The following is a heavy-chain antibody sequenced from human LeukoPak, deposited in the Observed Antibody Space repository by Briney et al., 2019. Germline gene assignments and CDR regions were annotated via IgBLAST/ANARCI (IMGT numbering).Heavy chain of an antibody. CDR2: INPNSGGT. V-gene: IGHV1-2*02. Sequence: ASVKVSCKASGYTFTGYYMHWVRQAPGQGLEWMGWINPNSGGTNYAQKFQGRVTMTRDTSISTAYMELSRLRSDDTAVYYCARGWRLRYFDWSLSPDYYGMDVWGQGTTVTVSS. CDR3: ARGWRLRYFDWSLSPDYYGMDV. CDR1: GYTFTGYY. D-gene: IGHD3-9*01. J-gene: IGHJ6*02.